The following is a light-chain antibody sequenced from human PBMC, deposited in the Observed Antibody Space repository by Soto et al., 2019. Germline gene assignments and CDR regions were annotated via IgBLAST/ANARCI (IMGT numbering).Light chain of an antibody. Sequence: DIQLAQSPSSLSASVGDRVTIPCQASQDISKYLNWYQQKPGKAPKLLIYAASSLQSGVPSRFSGSGSGTDFTLTINSLQPEDFATYYCQQLHSYPFTFGQGTRLEIK. CDR2: AAS. V-gene: IGKV1-9*01. CDR3: QQLHSYPFT. J-gene: IGKJ5*01. CDR1: QDISKY.